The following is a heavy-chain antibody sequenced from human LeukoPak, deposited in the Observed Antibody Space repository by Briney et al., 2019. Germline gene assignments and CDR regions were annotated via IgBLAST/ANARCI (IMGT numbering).Heavy chain of an antibody. J-gene: IGHJ4*02. CDR1: GFTVSSNY. CDR2: IYSGGST. CDR3: AKDRPLPWYSGYDRGFDY. Sequence: GGSLRLSCAASGFTVSSNYMSWVRQAPGKGLEWVSIIYSGGSTFYADSVKGRFTISRDNSKNTLYLQMNSLRAEDTAVYYCAKDRPLPWYSGYDRGFDYWGQGTLVTVSS. D-gene: IGHD5-12*01. V-gene: IGHV3-53*01.